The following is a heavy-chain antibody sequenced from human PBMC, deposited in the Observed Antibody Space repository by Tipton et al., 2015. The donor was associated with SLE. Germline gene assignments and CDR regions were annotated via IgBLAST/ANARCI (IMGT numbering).Heavy chain of an antibody. D-gene: IGHD2-8*01. CDR3: ARERNGNWFDP. V-gene: IGHV4-61*02. Sequence: TLSLTCTVSGGSISSGSYYWSWIRQPAGKGLEWIGRIYTSGSTNYNPPLKSRVTISVDTSKNQFSLKLSSVTAADTAVYYCARERNGNWFDPWGQGTLVTVSS. J-gene: IGHJ5*02. CDR2: IYTSGST. CDR1: GGSISSGSYY.